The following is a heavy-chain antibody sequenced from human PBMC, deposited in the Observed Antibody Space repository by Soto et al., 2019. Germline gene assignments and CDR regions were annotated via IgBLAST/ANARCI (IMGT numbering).Heavy chain of an antibody. V-gene: IGHV4-30-2*01. CDR2: IYHSGST. D-gene: IGHD6-13*01. Sequence: PSETLSLTCAVSGGSISSGGYSWSWIRQPPGKGLECIGYIYHSGSTYYNPSLKSRVTISVDRSKNQFSLKLSSVTAADTAVYYCARGYSSSFDYWGQGTLVTVSS. CDR1: GGSISSGGYS. CDR3: ARGYSSSFDY. J-gene: IGHJ4*02.